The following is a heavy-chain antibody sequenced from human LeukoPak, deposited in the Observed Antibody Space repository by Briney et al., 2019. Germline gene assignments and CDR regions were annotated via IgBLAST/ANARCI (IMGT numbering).Heavy chain of an antibody. Sequence: GGSLRLSCADSVFTFSICWMRGVRRAPGKGRGWVANIKQGGSEKYYVDSVKGRFTISRDNDKNSLYLQMNSLRAEDTAVYYCARDPDYYFDYWGQGTLVTVSS. V-gene: IGHV3-7*01. CDR1: VFTFSICW. CDR2: IKQGGSEK. D-gene: IGHD3-3*01. J-gene: IGHJ4*02. CDR3: ARDPDYYFDY.